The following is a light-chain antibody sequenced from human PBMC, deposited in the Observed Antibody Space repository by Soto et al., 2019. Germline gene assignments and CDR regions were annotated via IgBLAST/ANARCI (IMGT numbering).Light chain of an antibody. CDR2: GAS. CDR1: QSVSSK. CDR3: QQYNNWPPWT. Sequence: EVVMTQSPATLSVSPGECATVSCRASQSVSSKLAWYQQKPGQAPRLLIYGASTRATGVPARFSGSGSGTEFTLTISSLQSEDFAVYYCQQYNNWPPWTFGQGTRVEIK. J-gene: IGKJ1*01. V-gene: IGKV3-15*01.